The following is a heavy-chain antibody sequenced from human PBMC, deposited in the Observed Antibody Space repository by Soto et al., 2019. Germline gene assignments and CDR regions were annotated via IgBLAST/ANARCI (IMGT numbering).Heavy chain of an antibody. CDR1: GGSIISSSYY. CDR2: IYYSGST. V-gene: IGHV4-39*01. D-gene: IGHD3-3*01. J-gene: IGHJ4*02. CDR3: ARHERSTYDFWSGYYPSPYYFDY. Sequence: SQTLSLTCTVSGGSIISSSYYWGWTRQPPGKGLEWIGSIYYSGSTYYNPSLKSRVTISVDTSKNQFSLKLSSVTAADTAVYYCARHERSTYDFWSGYYPSPYYFDYWGQGTLVTAPQ.